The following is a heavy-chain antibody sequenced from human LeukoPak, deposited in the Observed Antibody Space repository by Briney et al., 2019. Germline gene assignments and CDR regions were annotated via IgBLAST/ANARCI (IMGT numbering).Heavy chain of an antibody. CDR2: ISYDGTNK. D-gene: IGHD1-26*01. J-gene: IGHJ4*02. V-gene: IGHV3-30-3*01. CDR1: GFTFSRYA. Sequence: GRSLRLSCAASGFTFSRYAMHWVRQAPGKGLEWVTVISYDGTNKYYADSVKGRFTISRDNSKNTVYLQMNSLRVEDTAIYYCARDRPTGSYYSIDYWGQGTLATVSS. CDR3: ARDRPTGSYYSIDY.